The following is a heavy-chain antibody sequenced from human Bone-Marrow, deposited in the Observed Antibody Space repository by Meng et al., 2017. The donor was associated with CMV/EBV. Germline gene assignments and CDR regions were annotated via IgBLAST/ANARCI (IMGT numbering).Heavy chain of an antibody. J-gene: IGHJ4*02. CDR1: GFTFSSYA. D-gene: IGHD3-3*01. CDR3: AKDSMYDFWSGYHFDY. Sequence: GGSLRLSCAASGFTFSSYAMGWVRQAPGKGLEWVSAISGSGGSTYYADSVKGRFTISRDNSKNTLYLQMNSLRAEDTAVYYCAKDSMYDFWSGYHFDYWGQGTLVTVSS. CDR2: ISGSGGST. V-gene: IGHV3-23*01.